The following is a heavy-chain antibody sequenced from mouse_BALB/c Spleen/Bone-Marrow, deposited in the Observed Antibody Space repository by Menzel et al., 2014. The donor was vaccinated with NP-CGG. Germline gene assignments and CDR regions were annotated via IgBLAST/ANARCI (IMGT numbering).Heavy chain of an antibody. CDR3: ARNTQFAH. V-gene: IGHV14-3*02. CDR2: IDPANGNT. Sequence: EVKLVESGAELVKPGASVKLSCTASGFNIKDTYMHWVKQRPEQGLEWIGRIDPANGNTKYDPKFQGKATITADTSSNTAYLQLSSLTSEDTAVYYCARNTQFAHWGQGTLVTVSA. J-gene: IGHJ3*01. CDR1: GFNIKDTY. D-gene: IGHD5-1-1*01.